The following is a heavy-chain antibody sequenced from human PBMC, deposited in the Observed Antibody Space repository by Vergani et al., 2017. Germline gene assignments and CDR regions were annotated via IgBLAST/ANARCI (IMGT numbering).Heavy chain of an antibody. CDR2: SWNSGSI. CDR3: ARGYSSGWPYYYYYMDV. CDR1: GFTVSSNY. D-gene: IGHD6-19*01. V-gene: IGHV3-53*01. J-gene: IGHJ6*03. Sequence: EVQLVESGGGLIQPGGSLRLSCAASGFTVSSNYMSWVRQAPGKGLEWVSGISWNSGSIGYADSVKGRFTISRDNAKNSLYLQMNSLRAEDTAVYYCARGYSSGWPYYYYYMDVWGKGTTVTVSS.